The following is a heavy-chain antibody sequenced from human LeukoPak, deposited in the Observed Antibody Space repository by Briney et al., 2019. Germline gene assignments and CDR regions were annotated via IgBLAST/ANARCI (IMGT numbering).Heavy chain of an antibody. Sequence: ASVKVSCKASGYTFTSYDINWVRQATGQGLEWMGRMNPNSGNTGYAQKFQGRVTMTRNTSISTAYMELSSLRSEDTAVYYCAREGSVPAAIYYYYYMDVWGKGTTVTVSS. J-gene: IGHJ6*03. CDR3: AREGSVPAAIYYYYYMDV. D-gene: IGHD2-2*01. CDR2: MNPNSGNT. V-gene: IGHV1-8*01. CDR1: GYTFTSYD.